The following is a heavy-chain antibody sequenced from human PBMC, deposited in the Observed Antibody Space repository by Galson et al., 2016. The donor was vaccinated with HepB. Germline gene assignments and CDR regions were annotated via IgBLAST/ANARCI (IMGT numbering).Heavy chain of an antibody. D-gene: IGHD1-14*01. Sequence: SLRLSCAASGFTFTSHCMHWVRQAPGKGLEWVANINQGGGEKYYVDSVKGRFTISRDNSKNSLYLQMNSLRAEDTAVYYCANHRGWGQGTLVTVSS. CDR2: INQGGGEK. CDR1: GFTFTSHC. CDR3: ANHRG. J-gene: IGHJ4*02. V-gene: IGHV3-7*03.